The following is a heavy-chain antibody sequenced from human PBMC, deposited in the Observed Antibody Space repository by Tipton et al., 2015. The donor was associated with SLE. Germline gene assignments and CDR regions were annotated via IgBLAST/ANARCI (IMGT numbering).Heavy chain of an antibody. D-gene: IGHD1-1*01. CDR3: TRARRYESGTYVLDV. CDR1: GYTFTSYG. V-gene: IGHV1-24*01. Sequence: QLVQSGPEVKKPGASVKVSCKASGYTFTSYGISWVRQAPGKGLEWMGGFDPEDGETIYAQKFQGRVTMTEDRSTDTGYLEVSSLTSEDSAVYYCTRARRYESGTYVLDVWGQGTTVTVSS. J-gene: IGHJ6*02. CDR2: FDPEDGET.